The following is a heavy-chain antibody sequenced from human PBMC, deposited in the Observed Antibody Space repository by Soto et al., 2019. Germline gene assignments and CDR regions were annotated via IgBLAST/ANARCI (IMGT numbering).Heavy chain of an antibody. CDR3: ARDYYYDSSGFANWFDP. CDR1: GYTFTSYG. J-gene: IGHJ5*02. Sequence: GASVKVSCKASGYTFTSYGISWVRQAPGQGLEWMGWISAYNGNTNYAQKLQGRVTMTTDTSTSTAYMELRSLRSDDTAVYYCARDYYYDSSGFANWFDPWGQGTLVTVSS. CDR2: ISAYNGNT. D-gene: IGHD3-22*01. V-gene: IGHV1-18*01.